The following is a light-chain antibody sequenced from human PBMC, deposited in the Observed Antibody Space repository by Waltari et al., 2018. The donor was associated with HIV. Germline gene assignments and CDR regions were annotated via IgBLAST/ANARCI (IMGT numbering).Light chain of an antibody. CDR2: EVT. CDR3: CSYAGSPYV. CDR1: SSDFGNYNL. V-gene: IGLV2-23*02. Sequence: HSALTQPASVSGSPGQSITISCTGASSDFGNYNLVSWYQQHPGKAPKLIIYEVTKRPSGISNRFSGSKSGNTASLTISGLQAEDEADYYCCSYAGSPYVLGSGTKVTVL. J-gene: IGLJ1*01.